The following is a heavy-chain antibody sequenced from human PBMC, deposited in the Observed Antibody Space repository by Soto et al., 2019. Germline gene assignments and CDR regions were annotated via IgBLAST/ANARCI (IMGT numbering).Heavy chain of an antibody. J-gene: IGHJ6*02. Sequence: GGSLRLSCGASGFIFSTYAMHWVRQPPGKGLEWVAVISYDGNTKDYADSVKGRFTISRDNSKNTVYLQMSSLRTEDTAVYYCARPGSGXDVLTGRYFYYYHTVDVWGQGTTVTVSS. V-gene: IGHV3-30-3*01. CDR1: GFIFSTYA. CDR3: ARPGSGXDVLTGRYFYYYHTVDV. CDR2: ISYDGNTK. D-gene: IGHD3-9*01.